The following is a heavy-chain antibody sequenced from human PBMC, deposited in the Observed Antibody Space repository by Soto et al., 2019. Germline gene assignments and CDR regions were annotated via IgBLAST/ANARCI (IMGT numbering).Heavy chain of an antibody. J-gene: IGHJ6*03. Sequence: QVQLLQSGAEVKKPGASVKVSCKASGYTFTNYGITWVRQAPGQGLDWMGWIGAYNGNTHSTERLQGRVTMTTDTSASTAYMELGGLRYDDSAVYYCARGRQLVVYFYYYMEFWRNGTTVTVSS. D-gene: IGHD6-6*01. CDR1: GYTFTNYG. CDR3: ARGRQLVVYFYYYMEF. CDR2: IGAYNGNT. V-gene: IGHV1-18*01.